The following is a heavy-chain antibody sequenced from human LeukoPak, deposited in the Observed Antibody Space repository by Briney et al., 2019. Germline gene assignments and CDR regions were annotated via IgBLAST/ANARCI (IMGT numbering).Heavy chain of an antibody. CDR2: TYYRSKYYY. CDR1: GDSVSSNSAA. CDR3: ARDGRYYYDSSGSPRFDY. Sequence: SQTLSLTCAISGDSVSSNSAAWNWIRQSPSRGLEWLGRTYYRSKYYYDYAVSVKSRITINPDTSKNQFSLKLSSVTAADTAVYYCARDGRYYYDSSGSPRFDYWGQGTLVTVSS. V-gene: IGHV6-1*01. J-gene: IGHJ4*02. D-gene: IGHD3-22*01.